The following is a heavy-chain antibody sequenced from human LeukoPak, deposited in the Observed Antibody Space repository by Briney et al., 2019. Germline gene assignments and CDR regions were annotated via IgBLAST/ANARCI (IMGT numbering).Heavy chain of an antibody. CDR2: FDPEDGET. Sequence: ASVQVSCKASGYTFTAYYIHWVRQAPGQGLEWMGGFDPEDGETIYAQKFQGRVTMTEDTSTDTAYMELSSLRSEDTAVYYCATLSSQQWLVGFDYWGQGTLVTVSS. D-gene: IGHD6-19*01. V-gene: IGHV1-24*01. CDR3: ATLSSQQWLVGFDY. CDR1: GYTFTAYY. J-gene: IGHJ4*02.